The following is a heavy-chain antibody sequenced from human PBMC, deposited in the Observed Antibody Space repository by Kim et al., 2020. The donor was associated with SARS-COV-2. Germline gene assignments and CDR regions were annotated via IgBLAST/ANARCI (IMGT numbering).Heavy chain of an antibody. V-gene: IGHV3-21*01. J-gene: IGHJ4*02. CDR3: ARRSAVAHFDY. D-gene: IGHD2-15*01. CDR2: I. Sequence: INSAEPGKARFTISRDNAKNSLYLQMNSLRAEDTAVYYCARRSAVAHFDYWGQGTLVTVSS.